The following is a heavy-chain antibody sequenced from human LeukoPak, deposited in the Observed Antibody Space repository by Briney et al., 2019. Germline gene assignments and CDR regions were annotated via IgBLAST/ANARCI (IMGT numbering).Heavy chain of an antibody. V-gene: IGHV4-39*01. Sequence: SETLSLTCTVSGGSISSSSYYWGWIRQLPGKGLEWIGSIYYSGSTYYNPSLKSRVTISVDTSKNQFSLKLSSVTAADTAVYYCARHTRSGIAAAGTGWFDPWGQGTLVTVSS. CDR1: GGSISSSSYY. CDR3: ARHTRSGIAAAGTGWFDP. J-gene: IGHJ5*02. CDR2: IYYSGST. D-gene: IGHD6-13*01.